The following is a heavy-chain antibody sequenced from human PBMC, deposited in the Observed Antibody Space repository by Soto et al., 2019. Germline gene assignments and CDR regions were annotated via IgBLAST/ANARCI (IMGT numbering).Heavy chain of an antibody. CDR1: GYTFTSYG. CDR2: ISAYNGNT. V-gene: IGHV1-18*01. CDR3: ARRYDFLSGGKYLYYYYMDV. J-gene: IGHJ6*03. D-gene: IGHD3-3*01. Sequence: ASVKVSCKASGYTFTSYGISWVRQAPGQGLEWMGWISAYNGNTNYAQKLQGRVTMTTDTSTSTAYMELRSLRSDDTAVYYCARRYDFLSGGKYLYYYYMDVWGKGTTVTVSS.